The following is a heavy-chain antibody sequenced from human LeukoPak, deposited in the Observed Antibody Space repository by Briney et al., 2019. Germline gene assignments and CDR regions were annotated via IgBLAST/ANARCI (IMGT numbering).Heavy chain of an antibody. V-gene: IGHV4-59*08. CDR1: GGSISSYY. CDR2: IYYSGSP. D-gene: IGHD3-16*01. J-gene: IGHJ4*02. Sequence: PLDTLSLTCTVPGGSISSYYWSCIRQPPGKALEWIGYIYYSGSPNYNPSLKSRVTISVDTSKNQFSLKLSSVTAADTAVYYCASLGDGLVRWGQGTLVTVFS. CDR3: ASLGDGLVR.